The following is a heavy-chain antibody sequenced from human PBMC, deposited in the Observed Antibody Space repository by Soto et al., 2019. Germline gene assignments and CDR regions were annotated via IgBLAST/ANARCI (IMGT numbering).Heavy chain of an antibody. CDR3: ARASDIAVAPFDS. CDR1: GYTFTDYY. D-gene: IGHD6-19*01. Sequence: ASVKVSCKAPGYTFTDYYVHWLRQAPGQGLEWMGWINPNSGGKSYPQKFRDWVTMTRDTSINTAYMELTRLKSDDTAAYYCARASDIAVAPFDSWGQGTLVTVSS. J-gene: IGHJ4*02. V-gene: IGHV1-2*04. CDR2: INPNSGGK.